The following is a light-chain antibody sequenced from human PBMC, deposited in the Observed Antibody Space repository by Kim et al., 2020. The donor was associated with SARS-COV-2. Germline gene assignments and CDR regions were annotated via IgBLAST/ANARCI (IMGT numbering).Light chain of an antibody. V-gene: IGLV1-44*01. CDR2: AND. Sequence: ELTQPPSASGTPGQRVTISCSGGNSNIGANTVNWYQQFPGTAPKLLIYANDRRPSGVPDRFSVSQSGTSASLAISGLQSEDEADYYGATWDDSLNAWV. CDR3: ATWDDSLNAWV. J-gene: IGLJ3*02. CDR1: NSNIGANT.